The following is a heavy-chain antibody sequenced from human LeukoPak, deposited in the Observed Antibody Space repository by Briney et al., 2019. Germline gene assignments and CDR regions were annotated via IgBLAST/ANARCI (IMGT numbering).Heavy chain of an antibody. CDR1: GYTFTGYY. CDR2: INPNSGGT. D-gene: IGHD2-8*01. CDR3: ARANAPASYRGRIDWFDP. Sequence: ASVKVSCKASGYTFTGYYMHWVRQAPGQGLEWMGWINPNSGGTNYAQKFQGRVTMTRDTSISTSYMELSRLRSDDTAVYYCARANAPASYRGRIDWFDPWGQGTLVTVSS. J-gene: IGHJ5*02. V-gene: IGHV1-2*02.